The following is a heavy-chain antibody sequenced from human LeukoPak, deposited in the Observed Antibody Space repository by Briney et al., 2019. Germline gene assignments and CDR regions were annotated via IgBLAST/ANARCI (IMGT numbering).Heavy chain of an antibody. Sequence: GESLKISCHGSGYXFASHWIDWVRQMPGKGLEWMGIIYAGDSDTRYSPSFQGQVTISADKSISTAYLQWSSLKASDTAMYYCARRNYYDSGIDYWGQGTLVTVSS. D-gene: IGHD3-10*01. CDR3: ARRNYYDSGIDY. CDR2: IYAGDSDT. V-gene: IGHV5-51*01. J-gene: IGHJ4*02. CDR1: GYXFASHW.